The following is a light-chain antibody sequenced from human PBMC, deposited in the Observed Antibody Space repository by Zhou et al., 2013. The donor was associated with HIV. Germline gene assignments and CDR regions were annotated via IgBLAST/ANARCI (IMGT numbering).Light chain of an antibody. CDR1: QSISTS. CDR2: ATS. J-gene: IGKJ5*01. CDR3: QQSYSTPIT. Sequence: DIQMTQSPSSLSTSVGDRVTITCRASQSISTSLNWYQQKPGKAPKLLMYATSSLQSGVPSRFSGSGSGTDFTLTISSLQPEDFATYYCQQSYSTPITFGQGTRLEIK. V-gene: IGKV1-39*01.